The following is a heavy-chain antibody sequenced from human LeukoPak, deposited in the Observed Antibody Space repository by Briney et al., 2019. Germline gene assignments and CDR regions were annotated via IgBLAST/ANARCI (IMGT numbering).Heavy chain of an antibody. CDR2: SYFRSKWYN. D-gene: IGHD1-1*01. CDR1: GDSVSSNSAA. J-gene: IGHJ3*02. V-gene: IGHV6-1*01. Sequence: QTLSLTCAISGDSVSSNSAAWNWIRQSPSRGLEWLGRSYFRSKWYNDYAVSVKSRIIINADTSKNHFSLQLNSVTPEDTAVYFCARNGIGTTYDAFGIWGQGTMVTVSS. CDR3: ARNGIGTTYDAFGI.